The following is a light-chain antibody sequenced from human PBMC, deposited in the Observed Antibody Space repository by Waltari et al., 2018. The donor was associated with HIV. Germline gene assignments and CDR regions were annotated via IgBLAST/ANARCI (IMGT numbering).Light chain of an antibody. J-gene: IGLJ2*01. CDR1: NIRTKS. V-gene: IGLV3-21*02. Sequence: YVLTQPPSVSVAPGQTARITCGGNNIRTKSVHWYQQKPGQAPVLVVYDDVDRPSGIPERFAGSNPGNTATLTISRVDAGDEADYYCQVWDSGSEPPVVFGGGTKLTVL. CDR2: DDV. CDR3: QVWDSGSEPPVV.